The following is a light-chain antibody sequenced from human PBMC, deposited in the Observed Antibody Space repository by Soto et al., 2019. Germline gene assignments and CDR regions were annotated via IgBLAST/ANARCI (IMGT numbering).Light chain of an antibody. Sequence: EIVLTQSPATLSLSPGERXTLSXXASQSVSSSYLAWYQQKPGLAPRLLMYDASSRATGIPDRFSGSGSGTDFTLTISRLEPEDFAVYYCQQYGSSPYTFGQGTKLEIK. CDR3: QQYGSSPYT. CDR2: DAS. V-gene: IGKV3D-20*01. J-gene: IGKJ2*01. CDR1: QSVSSSY.